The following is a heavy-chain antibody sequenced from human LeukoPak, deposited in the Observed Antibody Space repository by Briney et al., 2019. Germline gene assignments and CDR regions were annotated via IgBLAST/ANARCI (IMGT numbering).Heavy chain of an antibody. V-gene: IGHV4-39*07. Sequence: SETLSLTCTVSGGSISSSSYYWGWIRQPPGKGLEWIGSIYYSGSTYYNPSLKSRVTISVDTSKNQFSLKLSSVTAADTAVYYCARRFYYDSSGPWAPFDYWGQGTLVTVSS. CDR3: ARRFYYDSSGPWAPFDY. D-gene: IGHD3-22*01. CDR2: IYYSGST. CDR1: GGSISSSSYY. J-gene: IGHJ4*02.